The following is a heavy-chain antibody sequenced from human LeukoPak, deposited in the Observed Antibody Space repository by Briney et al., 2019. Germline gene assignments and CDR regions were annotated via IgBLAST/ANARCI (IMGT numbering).Heavy chain of an antibody. D-gene: IGHD6-13*01. CDR2: ISTYNGNT. CDR3: ARELSRAAAGFPCY. V-gene: IGHV1-18*01. J-gene: IGHJ4*02. Sequence: GASVKVSCKASGYTFTSYGISWVRQAPGQGLEWMGWISTYNGNTNYAQKLQGRVTMATDTSTSTAYMELRSLRSDDTAVYYCARELSRAAAGFPCYWGQGTLVTVSS. CDR1: GYTFTSYG.